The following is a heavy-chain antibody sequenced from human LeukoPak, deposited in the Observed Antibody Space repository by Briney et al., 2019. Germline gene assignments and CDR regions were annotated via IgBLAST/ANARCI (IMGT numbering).Heavy chain of an antibody. CDR2: IWYDGSNK. J-gene: IGHJ6*02. Sequence: GGSLRLSCAASGFTFSSYGMHWVRQAPGKGLEWVAVIWYDGSNKYYADSVKGRFTISRDNSKNTLYLQMNSLRAEDTAVYYCARRGLTTVTTMTVYYYYGMDVWGQGTTVTVSS. CDR3: ARRGLTTVTTMTVYYYYGMDV. CDR1: GFTFSSYG. D-gene: IGHD4-17*01. V-gene: IGHV3-33*01.